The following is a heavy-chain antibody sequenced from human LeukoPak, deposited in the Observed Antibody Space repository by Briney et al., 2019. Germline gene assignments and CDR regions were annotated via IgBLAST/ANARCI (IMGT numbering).Heavy chain of an antibody. V-gene: IGHV3-74*01. CDR2: INSDGSST. Sequence: GGSLTLSCAASGFTFSSYWMLWVRHAPGKGLVWVSRINSDGSSTSYADSVKGRFTISRDNPKNTLYLQMNSLRAEDTAVYYCASGNDGDVDYWGQGTQVTVSS. CDR1: GFTFSSYW. CDR3: ASGNDGDVDY. J-gene: IGHJ4*01. D-gene: IGHD5-12*01.